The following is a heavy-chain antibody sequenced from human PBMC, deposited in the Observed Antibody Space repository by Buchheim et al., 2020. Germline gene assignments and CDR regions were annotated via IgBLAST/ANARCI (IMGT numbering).Heavy chain of an antibody. CDR3: ARNLDDYFYYYGMDV. J-gene: IGHJ6*02. D-gene: IGHD1-14*01. Sequence: EVQLVESGGDLVQPGGSLRLSCVASGFTFSSYWMRWVRQAPGKGLEWVTNINQDGSEIHYVDSVKGRFTISRDNAKNSLYLQMNSLRAEDTAVYYCARNLDDYFYYYGMDVWGQGTT. CDR2: INQDGSEI. CDR1: GFTFSSYW. V-gene: IGHV3-7*01.